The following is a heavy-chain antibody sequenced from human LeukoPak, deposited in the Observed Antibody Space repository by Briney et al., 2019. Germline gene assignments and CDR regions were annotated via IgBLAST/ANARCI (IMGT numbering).Heavy chain of an antibody. D-gene: IGHD6-19*01. CDR3: AKDPELRAVAGPYYYYGMDV. CDR1: GFTFSSYA. Sequence: GGSLRLSCAASGFTFSSYAMSWVRQAPGKGLEWVSAINGSGGSTYYADSVKGRFTISRDNSKNTLYLQMNSLRAEDTAVYYCAKDPELRAVAGPYYYYGMDVWGQGTTVTVSS. J-gene: IGHJ6*02. CDR2: INGSGGST. V-gene: IGHV3-23*01.